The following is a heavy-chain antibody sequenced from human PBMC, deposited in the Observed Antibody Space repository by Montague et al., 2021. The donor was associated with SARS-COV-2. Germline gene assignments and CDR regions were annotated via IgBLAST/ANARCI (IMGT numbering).Heavy chain of an antibody. Sequence: CAISGDSVSSNSGSWNWIRQSPSRGLGWLGRTYYRSKWYNDYSVSVKSRITINPDTSKNQFSLQLNSVTPEDTAMYYCTYHSGSYVWFDPWGQGILVIVSS. J-gene: IGHJ5*02. D-gene: IGHD1-26*01. CDR3: TYHSGSYVWFDP. CDR2: TYYRSKWYN. CDR1: GDSVSSNSGS. V-gene: IGHV6-1*01.